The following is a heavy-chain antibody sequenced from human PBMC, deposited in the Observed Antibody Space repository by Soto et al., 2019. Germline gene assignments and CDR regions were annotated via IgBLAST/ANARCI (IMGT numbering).Heavy chain of an antibody. CDR3: ARAPTVTTFGY. Sequence: GGSLRLSCAASGFTFSSYEMNWVRQAPGKGLEWVSYISTSGTTVYYADSVKGRFTISRDNAKNSLYLQMNSLRAEDTAVYYCARAPTVTTFGYWGQGTLVTVSS. V-gene: IGHV3-48*03. D-gene: IGHD4-4*01. CDR2: ISTSGTTV. CDR1: GFTFSSYE. J-gene: IGHJ4*02.